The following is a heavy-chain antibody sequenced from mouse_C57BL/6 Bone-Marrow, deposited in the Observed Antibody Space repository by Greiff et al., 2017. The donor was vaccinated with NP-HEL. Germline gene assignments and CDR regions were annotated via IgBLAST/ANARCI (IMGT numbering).Heavy chain of an antibody. CDR1: GYTFTDYY. V-gene: IGHV1-26*01. CDR3: ARSDGNYRFAY. J-gene: IGHJ3*01. D-gene: IGHD2-1*01. Sequence: EVQLQQSGPELVKPGASVKISCKASGYTFTDYYMNWVKQSHGKSLEWIGDINPNNGGTSYNQKFKGKATLTVDKSSSTAYMELRSLTSEDSAVYYGARSDGNYRFAYWGQGTLVTVSA. CDR2: INPNNGGT.